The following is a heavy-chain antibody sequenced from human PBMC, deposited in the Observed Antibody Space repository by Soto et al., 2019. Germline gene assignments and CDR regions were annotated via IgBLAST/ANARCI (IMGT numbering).Heavy chain of an antibody. Sequence: GSLIVSCASSGVSVSSNYLSWVLQAPGKGLEWVSVHYSGGSTYYADSVQGRFTISRDKSNNTLYLQMRRVRAEDTAVYFCARHRHTSGTVGATSPLDPWGQGTQVTVSS. CDR1: GVSVSSNY. CDR3: ARHRHTSGTVGATSPLDP. J-gene: IGHJ5*02. V-gene: IGHV3-53*01. CDR2: HYSGGST. D-gene: IGHD1-26*01.